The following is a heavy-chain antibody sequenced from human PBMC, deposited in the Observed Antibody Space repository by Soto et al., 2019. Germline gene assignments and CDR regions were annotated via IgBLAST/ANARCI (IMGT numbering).Heavy chain of an antibody. Sequence: QVQLVESGGGLVKPGGSLRLSCAASGFTFSDYYMSWIRQAPGKGLEWISYISSSGSTIYYAESVKGRFTVSRDNAKNSLYLQVNSLRAEDTAIYYCARRAVVRFWSGHDYYYYYMDVWGKGTTVSVSS. CDR2: ISSSGSTI. J-gene: IGHJ6*03. V-gene: IGHV3-11*01. CDR3: ARRAVVRFWSGHDYYYYYMDV. D-gene: IGHD3-3*01. CDR1: GFTFSDYY.